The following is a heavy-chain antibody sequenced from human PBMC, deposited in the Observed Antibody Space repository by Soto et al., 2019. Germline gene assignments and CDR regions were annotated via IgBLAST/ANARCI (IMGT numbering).Heavy chain of an antibody. V-gene: IGHV4-30-4*01. J-gene: IGHJ4*02. CDR2: IYYSGST. CDR1: GGSISSGDYY. D-gene: IGHD4-4*01. Sequence: SETLSLTCTVSGGSISSGDYYWSWIRQPPGKGLEWIGYIYYSGSTYYNPSLKSRVTISVDTSKNQFSLKLSSVTAADTAVYYCARTIYSNYCDYWGQGNLVPVSS. CDR3: ARTIYSNYCDY.